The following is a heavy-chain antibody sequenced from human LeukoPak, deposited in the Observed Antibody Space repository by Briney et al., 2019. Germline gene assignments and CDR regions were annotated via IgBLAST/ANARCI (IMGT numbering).Heavy chain of an antibody. D-gene: IGHD6-19*01. V-gene: IGHV3-7*01. CDR1: GFTFSNYW. Sequence: PGGSLRLSCAASGFTFSNYWMSWVRQAPGKGLEWVANIKPDVSEIYYVDSVKGRFTISRDNAKNYLYLQMDSLRAEDTAVYYCARVAVGGTRAFDIWGQGTTVTVSS. J-gene: IGHJ3*02. CDR2: IKPDVSEI. CDR3: ARVAVGGTRAFDI.